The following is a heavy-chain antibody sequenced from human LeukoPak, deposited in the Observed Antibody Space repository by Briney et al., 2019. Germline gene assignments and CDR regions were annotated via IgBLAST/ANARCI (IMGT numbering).Heavy chain of an antibody. CDR2: AYYSGHT. Sequence: SETLSLTCTVSGGSISSYYWSWIRQPPGRGLEWIGYAYYSGHTNYNSSLKSRVTMSLDTSKSQFSLRLSSVTAADTAVYFCARHPFATPFDYWGPGTLVTVSS. D-gene: IGHD2-15*01. CDR1: GGSISSYY. J-gene: IGHJ4*02. V-gene: IGHV4-59*08. CDR3: ARHPFATPFDY.